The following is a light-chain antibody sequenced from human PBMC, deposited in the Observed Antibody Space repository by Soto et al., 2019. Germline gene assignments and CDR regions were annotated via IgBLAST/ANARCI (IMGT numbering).Light chain of an antibody. CDR3: LQALQTPPWT. CDR1: QSLLHSNGYNY. V-gene: IGKV2-28*01. J-gene: IGKJ1*01. Sequence: DIVMTQSPLSLPVTPGEPASISCRSSQSLLHSNGYNYLDWYLQKPGQSPQLLIHLGSNRASGVPDRFSGSGSGTDFTLKISRVEAEDVGVYYCLQALQTPPWTWAQGSKVQLK. CDR2: LGS.